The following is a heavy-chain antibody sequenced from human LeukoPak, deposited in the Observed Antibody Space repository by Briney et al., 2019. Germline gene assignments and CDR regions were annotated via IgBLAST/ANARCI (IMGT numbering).Heavy chain of an antibody. CDR2: IKSKTDGGTT. Sequence: SGGSLRLSCAASGFTFSNAWMSWVRQAPGKGLEWVGRIKSKTDGGTTDYAAPVKGRFTISRDDSKNTLYLQMNSLKTEDTAVYYCTTERWHTMVRGVNYYYYGMDVWGQGTTVTVSS. J-gene: IGHJ6*02. CDR1: GFTFSNAW. D-gene: IGHD3-10*01. V-gene: IGHV3-15*01. CDR3: TTERWHTMVRGVNYYYYGMDV.